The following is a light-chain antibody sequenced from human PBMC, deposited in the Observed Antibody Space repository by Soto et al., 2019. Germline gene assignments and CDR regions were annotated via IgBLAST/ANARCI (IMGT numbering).Light chain of an antibody. J-gene: IGLJ1*01. CDR2: EAT. V-gene: IGLV2-14*02. CDR1: SSDVGSYNL. CDR3: NSYTASSTLV. Sequence: QSALTQPASVSGSPEQSITISCTGTSSDVGSYNLVSWYQQHPGKAPKVMIYEATKRPSGVSNRFSGSKSGNTASLTISGLQAEDEADYYCNSYTASSTLVFGTGTKLTVL.